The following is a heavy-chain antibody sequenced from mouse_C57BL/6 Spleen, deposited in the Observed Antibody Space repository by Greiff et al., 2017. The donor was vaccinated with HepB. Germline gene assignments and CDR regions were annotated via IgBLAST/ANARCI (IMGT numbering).Heavy chain of an antibody. V-gene: IGHV1-42*01. CDR2: INPSTGGT. CDR1: GYSFTGYY. CDR3: ARGGDYGNLRVEGFAY. J-gene: IGHJ3*01. D-gene: IGHD2-1*01. Sequence: EVQRVESGPELVKPGASVKISCKASGYSFTGYYMNWVKQSPEKSLEWIGEINPSTGGTTYNQKFKAKATLTVDKSSSTAYMQLKSLTSEDSAVYYCARGGDYGNLRVEGFAYWGQGTLVTVSA.